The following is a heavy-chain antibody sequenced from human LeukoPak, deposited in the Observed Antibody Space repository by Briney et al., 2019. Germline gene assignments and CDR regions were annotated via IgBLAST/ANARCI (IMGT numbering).Heavy chain of an antibody. CDR3: ARDRGYSGYLGN. J-gene: IGHJ4*02. Sequence: SETLSLTCTVSGGSISSSSYYWGWIRQPPGKGLEWIGSIYYSGSTYYNPSLKSRVTISVDTSKNQFSLKLSSVTAADTAVYYCARDRGYSGYLGNWGQGTLVTVSS. CDR1: GGSISSSSYY. D-gene: IGHD5-12*01. V-gene: IGHV4-39*07. CDR2: IYYSGST.